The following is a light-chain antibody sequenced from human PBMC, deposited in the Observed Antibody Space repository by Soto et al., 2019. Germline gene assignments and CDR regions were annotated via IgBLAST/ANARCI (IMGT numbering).Light chain of an antibody. CDR3: QQYNNWPPGT. V-gene: IGKV3-15*01. Sequence: EIVLTQSPDALSLSPLGIVIPSFMGSRPVVRQYIAWYHQKPGQAPRLVIYGASTRATGIPARFSGSGSGTEFTLTISSLQSEDFAVYYCQQYNNWPPGTFGQGTKVDIK. J-gene: IGKJ1*01. CDR2: GAS. CDR1: RPVVRQ.